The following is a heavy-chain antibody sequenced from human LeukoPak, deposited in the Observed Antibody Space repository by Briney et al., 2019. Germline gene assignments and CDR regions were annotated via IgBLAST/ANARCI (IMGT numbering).Heavy chain of an antibody. Sequence: SETLSLTCTVSGGSISSGGYYWSWIRQHPGKGLEWIGYIYYSGSTYYNPSLKSRVTISVDTSKNQFSLKLSSVTAADTAVYYCARSSTTYKDVWGKGTTVTVSS. J-gene: IGHJ6*03. CDR1: GGSISSGGYY. D-gene: IGHD2-2*01. CDR2: IYYSGST. V-gene: IGHV4-31*03. CDR3: ARSSTTYKDV.